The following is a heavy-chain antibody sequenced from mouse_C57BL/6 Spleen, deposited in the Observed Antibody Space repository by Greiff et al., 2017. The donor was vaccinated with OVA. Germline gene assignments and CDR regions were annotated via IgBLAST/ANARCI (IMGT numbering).Heavy chain of an antibody. CDR1: GYTFTSYW. D-gene: IGHD1-2*01. J-gene: IGHJ2*01. CDR2: IDPSDSYT. Sequence: VQVQQPGAELVRPGTSVKLSCKASGYTFTSYWMHWVKQRPGQGLEWIGVIDPSDSYTNYNQKFKGKATLTVDTSSSTAYMQLSSLTSEDSAVYYCARGTVTTAYYFDYWGQGTTLTVSS. V-gene: IGHV1-59*01. CDR3: ARGTVTTAYYFDY.